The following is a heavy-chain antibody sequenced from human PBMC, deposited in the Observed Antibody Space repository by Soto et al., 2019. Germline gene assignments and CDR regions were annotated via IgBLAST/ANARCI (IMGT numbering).Heavy chain of an antibody. CDR3: ARDEVNYDILTGYDYFDY. CDR2: ISAYNGNT. CDR1: GYTFTSYG. J-gene: IGHJ4*02. Sequence: GASVKVSCKASGYTFTSYGISWVRQAPGQGLEWMGWISAYNGNTNYAQKLQGRVTMTTDTSTSTAYMELRSLRSDDTAVYYCARDEVNYDILTGYDYFDYWGQGTLVTVSS. V-gene: IGHV1-18*01. D-gene: IGHD3-9*01.